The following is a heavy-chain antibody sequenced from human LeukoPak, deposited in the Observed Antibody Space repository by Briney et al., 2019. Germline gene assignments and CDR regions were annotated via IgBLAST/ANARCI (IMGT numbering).Heavy chain of an antibody. J-gene: IGHJ4*02. V-gene: IGHV1-2*02. CDR2: INPNSGGT. CDR1: GYTFTGYY. CDR3: ARDLSRRGVKNPDY. Sequence: GASVKVSCKASGYTFTGYYMHWVRQAPGQGREWMGWINPNSGGTNYAQKFQGRVTMTRDTSISTAYMELSRLRSDDAAVYYCARDLSRRGVKNPDYWGQGTLVTVSS. D-gene: IGHD6-6*01.